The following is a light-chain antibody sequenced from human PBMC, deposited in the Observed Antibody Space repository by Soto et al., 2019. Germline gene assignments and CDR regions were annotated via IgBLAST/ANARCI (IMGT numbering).Light chain of an antibody. Sequence: KQSPDTLAVSPGEVATLSCWASQSVTSNLAWYQQKRGQAPRLLIYAASTRATGVPARFSGSGSGTEFTLTISSLQSEDFAVYYCQQYNNWPPITFGQGTRLEI. CDR2: AAS. V-gene: IGKV3D-15*01. CDR3: QQYNNWPPIT. J-gene: IGKJ5*01. CDR1: QSVTSN.